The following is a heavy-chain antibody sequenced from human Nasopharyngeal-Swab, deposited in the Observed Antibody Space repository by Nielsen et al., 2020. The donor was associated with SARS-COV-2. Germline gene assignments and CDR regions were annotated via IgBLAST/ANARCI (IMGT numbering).Heavy chain of an antibody. V-gene: IGHV5-51*01. Sequence: GSLRLSCKGSGYSSTSYWIGRVRQMPGKGFEWMGIIYPGDSDTSYSPSFQVQVTISADNSISTAYLQWRSLKASDTAMYYCARHWVYANYYYYGMDVWGQGTTVTVSS. J-gene: IGHJ6*02. CDR3: ARHWVYANYYYYGMDV. D-gene: IGHD5/OR15-5a*01. CDR1: GYSSTSYW. CDR2: IYPGDSDT.